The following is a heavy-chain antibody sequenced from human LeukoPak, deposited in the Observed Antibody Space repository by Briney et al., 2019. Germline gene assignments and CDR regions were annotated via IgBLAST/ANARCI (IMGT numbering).Heavy chain of an antibody. Sequence: SETLSLTCTVSGGSISSYYWSWIRQPPGKGLEWIGYIYYSGSTNYNPSLKSRVTISVDTSKNQFSLKLSSVTAADTAVYYCARGYDFWSGYQEDWGQGTLVTVSS. CDR2: IYYSGST. V-gene: IGHV4-59*01. CDR3: ARGYDFWSGYQED. D-gene: IGHD3-3*01. J-gene: IGHJ4*02. CDR1: GGSISSYY.